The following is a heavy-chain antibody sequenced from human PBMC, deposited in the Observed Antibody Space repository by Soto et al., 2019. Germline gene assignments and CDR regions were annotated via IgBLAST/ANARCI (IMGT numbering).Heavy chain of an antibody. CDR2: ISPSNGNT. CDR1: GYTFTSYG. Sequence: QVQLVQSGAEVKKPGASVKVSCKASGYTFTSYGIRWVRQAPGQGLEWMGWISPSNGNTNYAQKLQGRVTMTTHTSTSTAYMELGTLSCDDTAVYYCARGIWGYFGVDYYYGMDVWGQGTTVTVSS. CDR3: ARGIWGYFGVDYYYGMDV. D-gene: IGHD3-16*01. J-gene: IGHJ6*02. V-gene: IGHV1-18*01.